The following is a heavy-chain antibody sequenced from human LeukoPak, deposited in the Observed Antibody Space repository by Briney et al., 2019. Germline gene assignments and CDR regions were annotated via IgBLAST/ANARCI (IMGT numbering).Heavy chain of an antibody. CDR2: INNSGST. CDR3: ARGAGYCTSTTCPSLDY. J-gene: IGHJ4*02. D-gene: IGHD2-2*01. V-gene: IGHV4-34*01. Sequence: SETLSLTCAVYGGSFSGYYWSWIRQPPGKGLEGIGEINNSGSTNHNPSLTSRVTISADTTKKQFSLKLSSVTAADTAVYYCARGAGYCTSTTCPSLDYWGQGTLVTVSS. CDR1: GGSFSGYY.